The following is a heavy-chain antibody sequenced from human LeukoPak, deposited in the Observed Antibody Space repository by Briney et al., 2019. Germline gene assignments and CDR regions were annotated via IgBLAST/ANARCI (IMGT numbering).Heavy chain of an antibody. Sequence: PSGTLSLTCTVSGYFITSGYHWGWIRQPPGKGLEWIGRIYTSGSTNYNPSLKSRVSISVDTSKNQFSLKLSSVTAADTAVYYCARVLGQTDYWGQGTLVTVSS. CDR2: IYTSGST. V-gene: IGHV4-38-2*02. CDR1: GYFITSGYH. J-gene: IGHJ4*02. CDR3: ARVLGQTDY.